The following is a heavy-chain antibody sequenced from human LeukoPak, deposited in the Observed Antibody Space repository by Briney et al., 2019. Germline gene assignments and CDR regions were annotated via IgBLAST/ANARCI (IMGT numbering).Heavy chain of an antibody. D-gene: IGHD2-21*02. CDR2: IYPGDSHT. V-gene: IGHV5-51*01. CDR3: ATSGGDSSLGY. CDR1: GYSFSNYW. Sequence: GESLKISCKGSGYSFSNYWIAWVRQMPGKALECMGIIYPGDSHTKYSPSFQGQVTISADKSISTAYLQWSSLKASDTAMYYCATSGGDSSLGYWGQGTLVTVSS. J-gene: IGHJ4*02.